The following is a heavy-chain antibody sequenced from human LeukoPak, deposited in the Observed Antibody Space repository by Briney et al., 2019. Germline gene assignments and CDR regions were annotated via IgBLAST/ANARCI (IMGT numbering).Heavy chain of an antibody. V-gene: IGHV4-59*01. CDR3: ARVKDYGDWDYFDY. Sequence: SETLSLTCAVYGGSFSGYYWGWIRQPPGKGLERIGYIYYSGNTNYIPSLKSRVTISVDTSKNQFSLKLSSVTATDTAVYYCARVKDYGDWDYFDYWGQGTLVTVSS. CDR1: GGSFSGYY. CDR2: IYYSGNT. J-gene: IGHJ4*02. D-gene: IGHD4-17*01.